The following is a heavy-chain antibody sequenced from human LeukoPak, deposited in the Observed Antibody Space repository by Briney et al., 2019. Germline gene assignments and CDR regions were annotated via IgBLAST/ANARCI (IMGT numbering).Heavy chain of an antibody. V-gene: IGHV3-23*01. J-gene: IGHJ4*02. CDR2: ISDSGAST. D-gene: IGHD1-26*01. Sequence: PGGSLRLSCAASGFTFSSYGMHWVRQAPGKGPEWVSAISDSGASTYYADSVKGRFTISRDNSKNTLFLQMNSLRAEDTAVYYCAKDRVVGSTYYFDYWGQGTLVTVSS. CDR1: GFTFSSYG. CDR3: AKDRVVGSTYYFDY.